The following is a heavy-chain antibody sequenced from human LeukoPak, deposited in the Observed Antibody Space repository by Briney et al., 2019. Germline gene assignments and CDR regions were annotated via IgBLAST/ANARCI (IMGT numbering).Heavy chain of an antibody. V-gene: IGHV1-2*02. CDR2: INPNSGGT. CDR1: GYTFTGYY. J-gene: IGHJ6*03. D-gene: IGHD1-26*01. Sequence: ASVKVSCKASGYTFTGYYLHWVRQAPGQGLEWMGWINPNSGGTNCTQKFQDRVTMTRDTSISTAYMELSSLRSDDTAVYYCARGKGVGATYYYYYYMDVWGKGTTVTVSS. CDR3: ARGKGVGATYYYYYYMDV.